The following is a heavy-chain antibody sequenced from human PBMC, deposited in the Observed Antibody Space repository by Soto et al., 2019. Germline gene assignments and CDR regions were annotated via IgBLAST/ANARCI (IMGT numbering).Heavy chain of an antibody. V-gene: IGHV3-9*01. CDR2: ISCNSGSI. J-gene: IGHJ3*02. CDR3: AKGAGGMDAFDI. D-gene: IGHD2-15*01. Sequence: GGSLRLSCAASGFTFDDYAMHWVRQAPGKGLEWVSGISCNSGSIGYADSVKGRFTISRDNAKNSLYLQMNSLRAEDTALYYCAKGAGGMDAFDIWGQGTMVTVSS. CDR1: GFTFDDYA.